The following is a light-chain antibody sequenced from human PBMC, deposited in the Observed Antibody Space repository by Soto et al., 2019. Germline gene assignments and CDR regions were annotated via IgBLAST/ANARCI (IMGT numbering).Light chain of an antibody. CDR3: QQRSNLPPT. CDR1: QSVTSNY. V-gene: IGKV3D-20*02. CDR2: GAS. J-gene: IGKJ5*01. Sequence: EIVLTQSPCTLSLSPGERATLSCRASQSVTSNYLAWYQQKPGQAPRLLIFGASRRATGIPDRFIGSGSGTDFTLTISRLEPEDFAVYYCQQRSNLPPTFAQGTRLEIK.